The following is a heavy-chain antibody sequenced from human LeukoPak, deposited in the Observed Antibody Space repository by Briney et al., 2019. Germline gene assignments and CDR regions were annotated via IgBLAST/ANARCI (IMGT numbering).Heavy chain of an antibody. V-gene: IGHV3-33*01. J-gene: IGHJ3*02. CDR2: IWIDGSNK. CDR3: ARVYDISAYYFHAFDI. Sequence: GESLTLSCAASGFTFSSYGMHWVRQAPGKGREWVGIIWIDGSNKYYADFVTGRFTISRDNSKHTLYLQMDSLRAEDTAVYYCARVYDISAYYFHAFDIWGQGTMVTVSS. D-gene: IGHD3-22*01. CDR1: GFTFSSYG.